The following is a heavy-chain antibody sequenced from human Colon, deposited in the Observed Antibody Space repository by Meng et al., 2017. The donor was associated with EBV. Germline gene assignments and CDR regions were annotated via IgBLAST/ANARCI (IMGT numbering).Heavy chain of an antibody. CDR3: ARDRGGLGAFDY. CDR2: IYYSGST. CDR1: GGSISSGDYY. V-gene: IGHV4-30-4*01. Sequence: QGQLQESGPGLVKPSQTPSLTCTVSGGSISSGDYYWSWIRQPPGKGLEWIGYIYYSGSTYYNPSLKSRVTISVDTSKNQFSLKLSSVTAADTAVYYCARDRGGLGAFDYWGQGTLVTVSS. J-gene: IGHJ4*02. D-gene: IGHD5-12*01.